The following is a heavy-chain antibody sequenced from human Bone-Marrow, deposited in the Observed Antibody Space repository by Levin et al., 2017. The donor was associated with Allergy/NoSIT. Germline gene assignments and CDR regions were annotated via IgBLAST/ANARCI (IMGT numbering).Heavy chain of an antibody. CDR3: ARRRGATIGPFDY. V-gene: IGHV4-4*02. Sequence: SQTLSLTCDVSGDSFTSSNWWSWVRQPPGKGLEWIGEVYHDGSSNYNPSLKSRVTISMDRSKNQFSLTLNSVTAADTAVYFCARRRGATIGPFDYWGQGTLVTVSS. CDR1: GDSFTSSNW. CDR2: VYHDGSS. D-gene: IGHD3-10*01. J-gene: IGHJ4*02.